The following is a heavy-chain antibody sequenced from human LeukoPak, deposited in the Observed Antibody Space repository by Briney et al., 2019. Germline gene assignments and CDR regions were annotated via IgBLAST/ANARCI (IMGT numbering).Heavy chain of an antibody. J-gene: IGHJ4*02. CDR1: GYSISSGYY. Sequence: SETLSLTCTVSGYSISSGYYWGWIRQPPGKGLEWIGEINHSGSTNYNPSLKSRVTISVDTSKNQSSLKLSSVTAADTAVYYCARGRRWLQLRPPPRSANSCFDYWGQGTLVTVSS. CDR3: ARGRRWLQLRPPPRSANSCFDY. CDR2: INHSGST. D-gene: IGHD5-24*01. V-gene: IGHV4-38-2*02.